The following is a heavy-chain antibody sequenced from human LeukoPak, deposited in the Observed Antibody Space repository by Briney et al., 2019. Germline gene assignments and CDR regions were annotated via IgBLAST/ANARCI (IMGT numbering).Heavy chain of an antibody. CDR3: ARVPGYCSGGSCYPTATFDY. Sequence: PSQTLSLTCTVSGGSISSGGYYWSWIRQHPGKGLEWIGYIYYSGSTYYNPSLKSRVTISVDTSKNQFSLKLSSVTAADTAVYYCARVPGYCSGGSCYPTATFDYWGQGTLVTVSS. J-gene: IGHJ4*02. CDR2: IYYSGST. V-gene: IGHV4-31*03. CDR1: GGSISSGGYY. D-gene: IGHD2-15*01.